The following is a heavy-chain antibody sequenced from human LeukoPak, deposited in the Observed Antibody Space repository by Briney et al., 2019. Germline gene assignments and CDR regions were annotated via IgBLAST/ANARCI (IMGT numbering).Heavy chain of an antibody. Sequence: SETLSLTCTVSGGSISSSNYYWNWIRQPAGKGLEWIGRIYTSGSTNYNPSLKSRVTISVDTSKNQFSLKLSSVTAADTAVYYCARESGLRYFVPGHYYMDVWGKGTTVTVSS. D-gene: IGHD3-9*01. CDR2: IYTSGST. J-gene: IGHJ6*03. CDR3: ARESGLRYFVPGHYYMDV. CDR1: GGSISSSNYY. V-gene: IGHV4-61*02.